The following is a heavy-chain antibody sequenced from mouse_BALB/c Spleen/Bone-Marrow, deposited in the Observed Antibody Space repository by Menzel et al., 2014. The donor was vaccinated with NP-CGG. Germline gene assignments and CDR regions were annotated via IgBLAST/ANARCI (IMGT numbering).Heavy chain of an antibody. CDR1: GFAFSRYD. CDR3: AGHDYYDNPFAY. D-gene: IGHD2-1*01. Sequence: EVQGVESGGGLVKPGGSLKLSCAASGFAFSRYDMSWVRQTPEKRLEWVAYISSGGGSTYYPDTVKGRFTISRDNAKNALYLQMRSLKSEDAAMYYCAGHDYYDNPFAYWGQGTLVTVSA. V-gene: IGHV5-12-1*01. J-gene: IGHJ3*01. CDR2: ISSGGGST.